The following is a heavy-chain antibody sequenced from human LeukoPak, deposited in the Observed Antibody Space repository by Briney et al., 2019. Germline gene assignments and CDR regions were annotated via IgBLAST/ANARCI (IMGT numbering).Heavy chain of an antibody. Sequence: GGSLRLSCAASGFIFSSHGMNWVRQAPGKGLEWVSGISPSGDATFYADSVKGRFTISRDNSKNTLYLQMNSLRAEDTAVYYCAKDNGGYSSFDYWGQGTLVTVSS. J-gene: IGHJ4*02. CDR1: GFIFSSHG. D-gene: IGHD3-22*01. V-gene: IGHV3-23*01. CDR3: AKDNGGYSSFDY. CDR2: ISPSGDAT.